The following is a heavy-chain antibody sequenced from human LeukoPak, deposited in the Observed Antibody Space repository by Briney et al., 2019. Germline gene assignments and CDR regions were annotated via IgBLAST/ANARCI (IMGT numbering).Heavy chain of an antibody. CDR2: INHSGST. D-gene: IGHD3-10*01. Sequence: SETLSLTCAVYGGSFSGYYWSWIRQPPGKGLEWIGEINHSGSTNYNPSLKSRVTISIDTSKNQFSLKLNSVTAADTAVYYCARGVSSPMVRGSTWFDPWGQGTLVTASS. CDR3: ARGVSSPMVRGSTWFDP. CDR1: GGSFSGYY. V-gene: IGHV4-34*01. J-gene: IGHJ5*02.